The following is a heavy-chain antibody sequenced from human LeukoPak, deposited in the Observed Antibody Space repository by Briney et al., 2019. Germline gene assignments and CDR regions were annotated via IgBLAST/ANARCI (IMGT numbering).Heavy chain of an antibody. V-gene: IGHV1-69*05. Sequence: SVKVSCKASGGTFSSYAISWVRQAPGQGLEWMGGIIPIFGTANYAQKFQGRVTITTDESTSTAYMELSSLRSEDTAVYYCAISGYSSGWDSDYWGQGTLVTVSS. J-gene: IGHJ4*02. CDR2: IIPIFGTA. D-gene: IGHD6-25*01. CDR1: GGTFSSYA. CDR3: AISGYSSGWDSDY.